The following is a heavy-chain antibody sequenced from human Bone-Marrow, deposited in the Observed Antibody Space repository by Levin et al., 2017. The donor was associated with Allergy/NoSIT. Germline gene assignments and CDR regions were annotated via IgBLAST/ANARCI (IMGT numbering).Heavy chain of an antibody. CDR2: INSASSNI. Sequence: RASVKVSCAASGFSFSTFTMNWVRQAPGKGLEWVSYINSASSNIYYADSVKGRFTISRDNAKNSLHLQMSSLRAEDTAVYYCVTGRGSYGFYFDYWGQGSLVTVSS. CDR3: VTGRGSYGFYFDY. J-gene: IGHJ4*02. CDR1: GFSFSTFT. D-gene: IGHD1-26*01. V-gene: IGHV3-48*04.